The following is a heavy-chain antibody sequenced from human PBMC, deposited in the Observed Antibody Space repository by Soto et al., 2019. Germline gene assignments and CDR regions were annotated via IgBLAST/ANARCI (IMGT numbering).Heavy chain of an antibody. V-gene: IGHV1-69*06. D-gene: IGHD3-10*01. CDR2: IIPIFGTA. CDR1: AGTFSNYA. J-gene: IGHJ4*02. CDR3: ATPTPLRGAMITNINFDF. Sequence: SVKVTCRASAGTFSNYAISLVRQARGQGIEWMGGIIPIFGTANYAQKFQGRVTITADKSTSTAYMELSGLKSDDTAVYYCATPTPLRGAMITNINFDFWGQGTPVTVSS.